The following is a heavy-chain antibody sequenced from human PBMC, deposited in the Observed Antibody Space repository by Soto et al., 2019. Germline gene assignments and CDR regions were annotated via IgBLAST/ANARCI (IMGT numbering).Heavy chain of an antibody. Sequence: QVQLQESGPGLVKPSETLSLACSVSGGSISSFYWSWIRQPPGKGLEWTGYFSYSGTSNYNPSLKGRVTLSVDTSKNQFSRKLTSVTAADTAVYYCARGRSLGDYWGQGTLVTVSS. CDR3: ARGRSLGDY. CDR1: GGSISSFY. CDR2: FSYSGTS. J-gene: IGHJ4*02. V-gene: IGHV4-59*01.